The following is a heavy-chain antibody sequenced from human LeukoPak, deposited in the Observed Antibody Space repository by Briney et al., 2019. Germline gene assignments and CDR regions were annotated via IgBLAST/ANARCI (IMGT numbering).Heavy chain of an antibody. CDR1: RGSISSYY. CDR2: IYYSGST. CDR3: ARRGYSYGKNYYMDV. D-gene: IGHD5-18*01. J-gene: IGHJ6*03. Sequence: SETLSLTCTVSRGSISSYYWSWIRQPPGKGLEWIGYIYYSGSTNYNPSLKSRVTISVDTSKNQFSLKLSSVTAADTAVYYCARRGYSYGKNYYMDVWGKGTTVTVSS. V-gene: IGHV4-59*01.